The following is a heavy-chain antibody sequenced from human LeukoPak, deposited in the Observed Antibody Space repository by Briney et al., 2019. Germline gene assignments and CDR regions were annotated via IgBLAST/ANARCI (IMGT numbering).Heavy chain of an antibody. CDR2: ISYDGGFK. J-gene: IGHJ2*01. CDR3: ARDDWYFDL. Sequence: GGSLRLSCAASGFTFNRYAMQWVRQAPGKGLESVAVISYDGGFKSYADSVKGRFTISRDNSKNTLYLQMGSLRGDDTAVYYCARDDWYFDLWGRGTLVTVSS. V-gene: IGHV3-30*04. CDR1: GFTFNRYA.